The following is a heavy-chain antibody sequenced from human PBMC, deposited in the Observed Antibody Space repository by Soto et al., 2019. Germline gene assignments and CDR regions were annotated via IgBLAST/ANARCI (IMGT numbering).Heavy chain of an antibody. CDR3: ARGRHLFSSGYDWHISPFDY. J-gene: IGHJ4*02. V-gene: IGHV4-34*01. Sequence: SQTLSLTCAVYGGSFSGYYWSWIRQPPGKGLEWIGEINHSGSTNYNPSLKSRVTISVDTSKNQFSLKLSSVTAADTAVYYCARGRHLFSSGYDWHISPFDYWGEGTLVTVSS. D-gene: IGHD5-12*01. CDR1: GGSFSGYY. CDR2: INHSGST.